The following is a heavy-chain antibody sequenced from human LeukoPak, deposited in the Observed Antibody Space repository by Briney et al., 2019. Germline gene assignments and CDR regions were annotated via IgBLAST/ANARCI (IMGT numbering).Heavy chain of an antibody. D-gene: IGHD6-13*01. CDR2: ISAYNGNT. V-gene: IGHV1-18*01. CDR1: GYTFTSYG. J-gene: IGHJ4*02. Sequence: ASVKVSCKASGYTFTSYGISWVRQAPGQGLEWMGWISAYNGNTNYAQKLQGRVTMTTDTSTSTAYMELSRLRSDDTAVYYCARDSSSWYPESLDYWGQGTLVTVSS. CDR3: ARDSSSWYPESLDY.